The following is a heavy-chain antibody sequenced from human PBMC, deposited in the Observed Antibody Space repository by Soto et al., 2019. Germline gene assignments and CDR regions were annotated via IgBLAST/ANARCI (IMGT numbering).Heavy chain of an antibody. CDR3: ARQLPNQGGLAYCGGDCYVDFDY. CDR1: GISTTTSGMG. CDR2: IDWADDK. V-gene: IGHV2-70*12. D-gene: IGHD2-21*02. J-gene: IGHJ4*02. Sequence: EAGPTLVNPTQTLTLTGTLPGISTTTSGMGVSWIRQPPGKALQWLALIDWADDKYYSPSLKSKLIISKDTSKDEVVLTVNSMDVVDTATHYCARQLPNQGGLAYCGGDCYVDFDYWGPGTLVTVSS.